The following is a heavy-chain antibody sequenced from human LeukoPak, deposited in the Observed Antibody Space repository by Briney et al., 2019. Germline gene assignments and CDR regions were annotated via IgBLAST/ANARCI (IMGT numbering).Heavy chain of an antibody. Sequence: PSETLSLTCTVSGGSISSSSYYWGWIRQPPGKGLEWIGTIYYSGSTYYNPSLKSRVTISVDTSKNHFSLRLSSVTAADTALYYCARVGAMITSGNHYYYMDVWGKGTTVTVSS. V-gene: IGHV4-39*07. CDR2: IYYSGST. CDR3: ARVGAMITSGNHYYYMDV. CDR1: GGSISSSSYY. D-gene: IGHD3-16*01. J-gene: IGHJ6*03.